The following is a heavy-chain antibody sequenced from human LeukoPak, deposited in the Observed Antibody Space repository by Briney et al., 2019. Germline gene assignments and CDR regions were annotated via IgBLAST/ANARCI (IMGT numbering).Heavy chain of an antibody. D-gene: IGHD6-13*01. CDR2: INHSGST. J-gene: IGHJ6*02. V-gene: IGHV4-34*01. CDR3: ARQDPNSSRSWDV. Sequence: SETLSLTCAVYGGSFSGYYWSWIRQPPGKGLEWIGEINHSGSTNYNPSLKSRVTISVDTSKNQFSLKLSSVTAADTAVYHCARQDPNSSRSWDVWGQGTTVTVSS. CDR1: GGSFSGYY.